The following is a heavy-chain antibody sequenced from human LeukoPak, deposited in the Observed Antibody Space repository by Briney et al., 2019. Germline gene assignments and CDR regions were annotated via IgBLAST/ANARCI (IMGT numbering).Heavy chain of an antibody. Sequence: GGSLRLSCTASEVTFSKYDMHWVRQAPGKGLEWVSSISSSSSYIYYADSVKGRFTISRDNAKNSLYLQMNSLRAEDTAVYYCARDPEAFDIWGQGTMVTVSS. V-gene: IGHV3-21*01. CDR2: ISSSSSYI. CDR3: ARDPEAFDI. CDR1: EVTFSKYD. D-gene: IGHD1-14*01. J-gene: IGHJ3*02.